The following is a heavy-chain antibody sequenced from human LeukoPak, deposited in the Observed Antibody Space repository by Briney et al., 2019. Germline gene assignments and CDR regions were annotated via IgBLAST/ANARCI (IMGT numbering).Heavy chain of an antibody. CDR1: GGSISGYY. CDR3: ARESGSMRWFDP. D-gene: IGHD6-25*01. Sequence: PSETLSLNCTVSGGSISGYYWSWLRQPAGQGLEWIGRMSTSGNSNYIPSLVSRVTMSVDTSKNQFSLNLSSVTAADTAVYYCARESGSMRWFDPWGQGTLVTVSS. CDR2: MSTSGNS. J-gene: IGHJ5*02. V-gene: IGHV4-4*07.